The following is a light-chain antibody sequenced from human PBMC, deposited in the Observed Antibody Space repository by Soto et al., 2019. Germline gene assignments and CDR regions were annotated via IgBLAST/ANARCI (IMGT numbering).Light chain of an antibody. CDR2: GAS. V-gene: IGKV3-20*01. CDR3: QQYGYSPWT. Sequence: IVLTQSPGTLSMSPGERATLSCTASQYVSSSYLAWYQQKPGQAPRVLVHGASTRATGIPDRLSGSGSGTEFTLTITRLEPADFALYYCQQYGYSPWTFGLGTKVQIK. CDR1: QYVSSSY. J-gene: IGKJ1*01.